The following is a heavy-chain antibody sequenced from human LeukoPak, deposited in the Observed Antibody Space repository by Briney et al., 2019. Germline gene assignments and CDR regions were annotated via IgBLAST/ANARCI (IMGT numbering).Heavy chain of an antibody. Sequence: SETLSLTCTVSGGSISSYYWSWIRRPPRKGLEWIGYIYYSGSTNYNPSLKSRVTISVDTSKNQFSLKLSSVTAADTAVYYCAREGQDTAMVTHYYYYMDVWGKGTTVTVSS. CDR2: IYYSGST. CDR3: AREGQDTAMVTHYYYYMDV. V-gene: IGHV4-59*01. J-gene: IGHJ6*03. D-gene: IGHD5-18*01. CDR1: GGSISSYY.